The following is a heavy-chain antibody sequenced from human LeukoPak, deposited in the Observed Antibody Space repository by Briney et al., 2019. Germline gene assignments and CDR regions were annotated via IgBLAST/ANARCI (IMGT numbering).Heavy chain of an antibody. Sequence: PSETLSLTCTVSGGSISNYYWSWIRQPPGKGLEWIGYIYYTGSTNYNPSLKSRVTMSVDTSKNQFSLKLSSVTAADTAVYYCARYDFNKFFDYWGQGTLVTVSS. J-gene: IGHJ4*02. CDR3: ARYDFNKFFDY. D-gene: IGHD3-3*01. CDR1: GGSISNYY. CDR2: IYYTGST. V-gene: IGHV4-59*01.